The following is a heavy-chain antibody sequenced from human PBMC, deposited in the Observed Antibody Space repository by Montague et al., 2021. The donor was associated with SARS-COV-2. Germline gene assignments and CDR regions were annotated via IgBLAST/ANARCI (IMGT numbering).Heavy chain of an antibody. J-gene: IGHJ2*01. D-gene: IGHD2-15*01. Sequence: TLSLTCTVSGGSISSSGYCWSWIRQHPGKGLEWIGYIYYSGSTYYNPSLKSRVTISVDTSKNQFSLKLSSVTAADTAVYYCARVLGGYCSGGSCYRGWYFNLWGRGTLVTVSS. V-gene: IGHV4-31*03. CDR1: GGSISSSGYC. CDR2: IYYSGST. CDR3: ARVLGGYCSGGSCYRGWYFNL.